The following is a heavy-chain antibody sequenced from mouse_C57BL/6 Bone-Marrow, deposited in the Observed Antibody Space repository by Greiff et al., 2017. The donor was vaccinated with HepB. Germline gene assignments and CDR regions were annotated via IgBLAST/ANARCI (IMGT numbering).Heavy chain of an antibody. Sequence: EVQLQQSGPVLVKPGASVKMSCKASGYTFTDYYMNWVKQSHGKSLEWIGVINPYNGGTSYNQKFKGKATLTVDKSSSTAYMELNSLTSEDSAVYYCGRGDFWFAYWGQGTLVTVSA. V-gene: IGHV1-19*01. CDR1: GYTFTDYY. CDR3: GRGDFWFAY. CDR2: INPYNGGT. J-gene: IGHJ3*01.